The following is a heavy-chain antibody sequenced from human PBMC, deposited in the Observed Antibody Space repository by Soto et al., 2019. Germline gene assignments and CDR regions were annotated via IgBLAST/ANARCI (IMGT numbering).Heavy chain of an antibody. CDR1: GFSLSNARMG. Sequence: QDTLKESGPVLVKPTETLTLTCTVSGFSLSNARMGVSWIRQPPGKALEWLAHIFSNDEKSYSTSLKSRLTISKDTSKSQVVLTMTNMDPVDTATYYCARSGGSYPYYYYGMDVWGQGTTVTVSS. J-gene: IGHJ6*02. CDR3: ARSGGSYPYYYYGMDV. D-gene: IGHD1-26*01. V-gene: IGHV2-26*01. CDR2: IFSNDEK.